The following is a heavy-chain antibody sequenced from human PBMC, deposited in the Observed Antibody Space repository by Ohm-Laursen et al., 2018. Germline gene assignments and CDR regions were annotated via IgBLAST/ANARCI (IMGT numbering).Heavy chain of an antibody. Sequence: GSSVKVSCKASGYTFTYRYLHWVRQAPGQALEWMGWITPFNGNTNYAQKFQDRVTITRDRSMSTAYMELSSLRSEDTAMYYCARSGGAEGVGAFDIWGQGTMVTVSS. CDR1: GYTFTYRY. D-gene: IGHD3-10*01. V-gene: IGHV1-45*02. J-gene: IGHJ3*02. CDR2: ITPFNGNT. CDR3: ARSGGAEGVGAFDI.